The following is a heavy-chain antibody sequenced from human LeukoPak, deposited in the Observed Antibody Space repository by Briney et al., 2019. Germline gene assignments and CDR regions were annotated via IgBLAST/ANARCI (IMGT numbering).Heavy chain of an antibody. J-gene: IGHJ3*02. CDR2: ITGSSSYI. Sequence: GGSLRLSCAASGFTFSFYAMHWVRQAPGKGLEWVSSITGSSSYIYYADSMKGRFTISRDNAKNSLYLQMDSLRAEDTAVYYCARNGGIRLLSDAFDIWGQGTMVTVSS. CDR3: ARNGGIRLLSDAFDI. CDR1: GFTFSFYA. D-gene: IGHD3-16*01. V-gene: IGHV3-21*01.